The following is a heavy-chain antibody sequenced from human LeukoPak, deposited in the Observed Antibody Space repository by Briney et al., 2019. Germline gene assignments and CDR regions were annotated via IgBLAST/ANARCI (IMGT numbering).Heavy chain of an antibody. CDR1: GYTFTGYY. CDR2: INPNSGGT. D-gene: IGHD2-2*01. CDR3: ARDRDISRSNWFDP. Sequence: ASVKVPCKASGYTFTGYYTHWVRQAPGQGLEWMGWINPNSGGTNYAQKFQGRVTMTRDTSISTAYMELSRLRSDDTAVYYCARDRDISRSNWFDPWGQGTLVTVSS. J-gene: IGHJ5*02. V-gene: IGHV1-2*02.